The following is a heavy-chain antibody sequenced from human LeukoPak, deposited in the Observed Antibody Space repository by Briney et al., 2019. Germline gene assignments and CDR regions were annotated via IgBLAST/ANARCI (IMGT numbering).Heavy chain of an antibody. V-gene: IGHV4-34*01. J-gene: IGHJ4*02. CDR3: ARAYYYGSGSYPSQYYFDY. CDR2: INHSGST. Sequence: SETLSLTCAVYGGSFSGYYWSWIRQPPGKGLEWIGEINHSGSTNYNPSLKSRVTISVDTPKNQFSLKLSSVTAADTAVYYCARAYYYGSGSYPSQYYFDYWGQGTLVTVSS. CDR1: GGSFSGYY. D-gene: IGHD3-10*01.